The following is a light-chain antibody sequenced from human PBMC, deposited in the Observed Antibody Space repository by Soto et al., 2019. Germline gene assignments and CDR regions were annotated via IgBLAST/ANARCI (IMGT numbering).Light chain of an antibody. V-gene: IGKV1-5*03. CDR1: QNISDY. CDR3: QHNNSYSEA. Sequence: DIHMTQLSSSLSASVGDRVTITCRATQNISDYSNWYQQKPGKAPKLLIYRASTLKSGVPSRFSGSGSGTEFTLTISRLQPDDFATYCYQHNNSYSEAFGQGTKVDIK. J-gene: IGKJ1*01. CDR2: RAS.